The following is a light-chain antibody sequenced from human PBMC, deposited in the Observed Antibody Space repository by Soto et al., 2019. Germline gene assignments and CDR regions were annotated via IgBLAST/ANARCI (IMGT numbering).Light chain of an antibody. CDR3: QQYNSQWT. CDR1: QSISSW. Sequence: DIQMTQSPSTLSASVGDRVTITCRASQSISSWLAWYQQKPGKAPKLLIYDASSLESGVPSRFTGSGSGTEFTPTISSLHPDDFATYYCQQYNSQWTFGQETKVDIK. J-gene: IGKJ1*01. CDR2: DAS. V-gene: IGKV1-5*01.